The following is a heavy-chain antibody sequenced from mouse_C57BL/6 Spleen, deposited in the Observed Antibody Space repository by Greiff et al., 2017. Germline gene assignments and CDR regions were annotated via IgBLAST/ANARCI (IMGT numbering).Heavy chain of an antibody. CDR1: GFSLTSYG. Sequence: QVQLQQSGPGLVQPSQSLSITCTASGFSLTSYGVHWVRQSPGKGLEWLGVIWSGGSTDYNAAFISRLSISKDNAKSQVFFKMNSLQADDTAIYYCARKRGDYAMDYWGQGTSVTVSS. J-gene: IGHJ4*01. V-gene: IGHV2-2*01. CDR3: ARKRGDYAMDY. CDR2: IWSGGST.